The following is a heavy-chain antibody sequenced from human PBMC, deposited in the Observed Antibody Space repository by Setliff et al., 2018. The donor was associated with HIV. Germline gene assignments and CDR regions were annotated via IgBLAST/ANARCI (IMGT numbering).Heavy chain of an antibody. CDR2: IYPDDSDI. J-gene: IGHJ3*01. D-gene: IGHD2-21*01. Sequence: PGESLNISCKALDYTFTTYWIAWVRQMPGEGLEWMGIIYPDDSDIRYNPSFQNQITISADKSIATAYLQLNNLKASDTATYYCARRDGRSMNAFQIWGPGTMVTVSS. V-gene: IGHV5-51*01. CDR3: ARRDGRSMNAFQI. CDR1: DYTFTTYW.